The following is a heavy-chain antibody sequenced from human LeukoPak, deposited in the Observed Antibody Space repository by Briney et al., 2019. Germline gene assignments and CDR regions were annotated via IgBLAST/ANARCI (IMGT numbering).Heavy chain of an antibody. CDR3: ARDFSPTTYYDFWSGYFDY. D-gene: IGHD3-3*01. J-gene: IGHJ4*02. V-gene: IGHV3-30-3*01. CDR2: ISYDGSNK. CDR1: GFTFSSYA. Sequence: GGSLRLSCAASGFTFSSYAMHWVRQAPGKGLEWVAVISYDGSNKYYADSVKGRFTISRDNSKNTLYLQMNSLRAEDTAVYYCARDFSPTTYYDFWSGYFDYWGQGTLVTVSS.